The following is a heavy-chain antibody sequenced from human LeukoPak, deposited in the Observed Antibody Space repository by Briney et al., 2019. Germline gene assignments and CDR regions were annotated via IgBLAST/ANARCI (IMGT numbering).Heavy chain of an antibody. CDR2: IYSSGST. CDR1: GGHISGHY. D-gene: IGHD2-2*02. J-gene: IGHJ4*02. Sequence: SETLSLTCTVSGGHISGHYWSWIRQSPGRGLEWIGNIYSSGSTNYNPSLNSRVTISIDTSKNQFSLKVSSMTAADTAVYYCARRGPYCSSTSCYTSRYDYWGQGTLVTVSS. CDR3: ARRGPYCSSTSCYTSRYDY. V-gene: IGHV4-4*09.